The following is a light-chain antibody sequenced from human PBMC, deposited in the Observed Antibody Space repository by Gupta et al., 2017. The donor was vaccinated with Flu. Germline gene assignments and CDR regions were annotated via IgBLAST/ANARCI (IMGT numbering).Light chain of an antibody. Sequence: QLVLTQSPSASASLGASVTLTCTLSSGHSSYAIAWHQQQPEKGPRYLMKLNSDGSHNKGDGIPVRFSGSSSGAERYLTISSLQSEDEADYYCQTWGTGIRVFGGGTKLTVL. CDR1: SGHSSYA. CDR2: LNSDGSH. J-gene: IGLJ3*02. CDR3: QTWGTGIRV. V-gene: IGLV4-69*01.